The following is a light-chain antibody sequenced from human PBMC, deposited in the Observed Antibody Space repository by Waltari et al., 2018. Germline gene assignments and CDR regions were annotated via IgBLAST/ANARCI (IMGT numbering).Light chain of an antibody. CDR3: QQSFSSWT. J-gene: IGKJ1*01. CDR2: AAS. V-gene: IGKV1-39*01. CDR1: ESIGNR. Sequence: DIQLTQSPSSLSASVGDRVSITCRASESIGNRLNWYQQRPGKAPKLLIYAASTLQSGVPSRFTGSGSGTDFTLTISSLQPEDFATYYCQQSFSSWTFGQGTKVEIK.